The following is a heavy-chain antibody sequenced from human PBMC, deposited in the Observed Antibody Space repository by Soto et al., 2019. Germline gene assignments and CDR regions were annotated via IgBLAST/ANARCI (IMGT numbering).Heavy chain of an antibody. CDR2: IYHSGST. D-gene: IGHD3-3*01. CDR1: GGSISGGVYS. V-gene: IGHV4-30-2*01. J-gene: IGHJ4*02. CDR3: ASEMSVYYNY. Sequence: TSETLSLTCAVSGGSISGGVYSWSWIRQPPGKGLEWIGNIYHSGSTNYNPSLKSRVTISVDRSNNQFSLKLTSVTAADTAVYYCASEMSVYYNYWGQGIMVTVSS.